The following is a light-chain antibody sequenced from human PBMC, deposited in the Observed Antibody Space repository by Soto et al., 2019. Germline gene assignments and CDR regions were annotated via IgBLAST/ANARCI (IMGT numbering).Light chain of an antibody. CDR1: SSDVGGYNY. Sequence: QSALTQPPSASGSPGQSVAISCTGTSSDVGGYNYVSWYQQHPGKAPKLMIYEVNKRPSGVPDRFSGSKSGNTASLTVSGLQAEDEADYYCQSSDSRLSGSDVFGTGTKVTVL. J-gene: IGLJ1*01. V-gene: IGLV2-8*01. CDR3: QSSDSRLSGSDV. CDR2: EVN.